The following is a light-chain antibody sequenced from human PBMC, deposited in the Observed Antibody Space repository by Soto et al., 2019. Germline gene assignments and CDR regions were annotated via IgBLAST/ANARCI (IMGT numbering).Light chain of an antibody. CDR2: DAS. Sequence: IQMTQSPSTLSASVGDRVTITCRASHNIERWMAWYQQKPGKAPSLLIFDASTLHSGVPSRFSGSGSGTDFTLTISSLKPDECATYYCQQFAISTTFGQGTNVEVK. CDR3: QQFAISTT. V-gene: IGKV1-5*01. CDR1: HNIERW. J-gene: IGKJ1*01.